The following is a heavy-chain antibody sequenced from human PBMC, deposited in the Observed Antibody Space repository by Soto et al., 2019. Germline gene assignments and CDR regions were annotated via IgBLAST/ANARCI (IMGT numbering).Heavy chain of an antibody. Sequence: QVQLQQWGAGLLKPSETLSLTCAVYGGSFSGYYWSWIHQPPGKGLEWIGEINHSGSTNYNPSLKSRATISVDTSKNQFSLKLSSVTAADTAVYYCAGGIAVAGRGNWFDPWGQGTLVTVSS. V-gene: IGHV4-34*01. CDR3: AGGIAVAGRGNWFDP. CDR1: GGSFSGYY. CDR2: INHSGST. D-gene: IGHD6-19*01. J-gene: IGHJ5*02.